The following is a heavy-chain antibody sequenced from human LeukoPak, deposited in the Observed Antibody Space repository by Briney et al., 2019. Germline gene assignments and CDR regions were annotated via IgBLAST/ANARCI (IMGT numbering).Heavy chain of an antibody. CDR3: ARVAHNYDLLTGYYPYLDYFDF. J-gene: IGHJ4*02. V-gene: IGHV1-2*02. Sequence: ASVKVSCKASGYTFSGYYMHWVRQAPGQGLDWMGWINPNSGGTYYAQKFQGRVTMTRDTSISTAHMELSRLRSDDTAVFYCARVAHNYDLLTGYYPYLDYFDFWGQGTLVTVSS. CDR1: GYTFSGYY. D-gene: IGHD3-9*01. CDR2: INPNSGGT.